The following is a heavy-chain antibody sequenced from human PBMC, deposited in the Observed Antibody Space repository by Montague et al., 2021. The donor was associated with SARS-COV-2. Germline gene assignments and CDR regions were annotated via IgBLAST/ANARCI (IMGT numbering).Heavy chain of an antibody. D-gene: IGHD1-26*01. CDR3: TRQNSGTDHYEALDF. Sequence: TLSLTCSVSGASLGSGNYFWCLIRQPAGKPLGFVGHIYISGRTNYKPPYNSRVTMSVDTSNNQSSLKLTSVIAADTAVYYCTRQNSGTDHYEALDFWGQGTMVTVSS. CDR2: IYISGRT. J-gene: IGHJ3*01. CDR1: GASLGSGNYF. V-gene: IGHV4-61*09.